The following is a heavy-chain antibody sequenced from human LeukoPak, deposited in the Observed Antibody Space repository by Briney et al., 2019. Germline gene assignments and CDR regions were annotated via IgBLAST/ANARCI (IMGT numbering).Heavy chain of an antibody. CDR2: LSSSGSAI. CDR3: AKDIYDSSGYYQTYAFDY. D-gene: IGHD3-22*01. Sequence: GGSLRLSCVASGFTFSDYYMSWIRQAPGKGLEWAAYLSSSGSAIYYGDSVKGRFTISRDNAKNSLYLQMNSLRAEDTALYYCAKDIYDSSGYYQTYAFDYWGQGTLVTVSS. V-gene: IGHV3-11*01. CDR1: GFTFSDYY. J-gene: IGHJ4*02.